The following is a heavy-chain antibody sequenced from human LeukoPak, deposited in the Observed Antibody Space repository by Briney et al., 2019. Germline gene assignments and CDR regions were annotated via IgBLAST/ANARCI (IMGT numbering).Heavy chain of an antibody. CDR3: AKDRVSPGFNWFDP. Sequence: GGSLRLSCAASGFTFSSYAMSWVRQAPEKGLEWVSAINGRGDNTYYADFVKGRFTISRDNSKSTVYLQMNSLRTEDTAVYYCAKDRVSPGFNWFDPWGQGTLVTVSS. J-gene: IGHJ5*02. CDR2: INGRGDNT. CDR1: GFTFSSYA. D-gene: IGHD2/OR15-2a*01. V-gene: IGHV3-23*01.